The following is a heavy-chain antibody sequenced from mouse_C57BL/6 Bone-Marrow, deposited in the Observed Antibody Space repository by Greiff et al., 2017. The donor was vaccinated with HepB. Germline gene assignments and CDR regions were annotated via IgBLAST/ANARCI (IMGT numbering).Heavy chain of an antibody. CDR3: VRQGQGTWFAY. CDR2: IRSKSNNYAT. J-gene: IGHJ3*01. CDR1: GFSFNTYA. Sequence: EVQLQQSGGGLVQPKGSLKLSCAASGFSFNTYAMNWVRQAPGKGLEWVARIRSKSNNYATYYADSVKDRFTISRDDSESMLYLQMNNLKTEDTAMYYCVRQGQGTWFAYWGQGTLVTVSA. V-gene: IGHV10-1*01.